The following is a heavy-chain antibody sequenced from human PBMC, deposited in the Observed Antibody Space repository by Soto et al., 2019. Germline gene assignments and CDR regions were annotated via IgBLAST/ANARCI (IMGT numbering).Heavy chain of an antibody. V-gene: IGHV4-30-2*01. CDR1: GGSISSGGYS. CDR3: ARCPTRFLEWFYHFDY. J-gene: IGHJ4*02. D-gene: IGHD3-3*01. Sequence: SETLSLTCAVSGGSISSGGYSWSWIRQPPGKGLEWIGYMYHSGSTYYNPSLKSRVTISIDRSKNQFSLKLSSVTAADTAVYYCARCPTRFLEWFYHFDYWGQGTLVTVSS. CDR2: MYHSGST.